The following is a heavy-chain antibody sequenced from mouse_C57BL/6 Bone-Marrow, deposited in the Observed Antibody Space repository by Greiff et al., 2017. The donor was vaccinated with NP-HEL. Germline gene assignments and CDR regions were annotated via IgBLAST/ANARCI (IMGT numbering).Heavy chain of an antibody. CDR1: GFTFSDYY. Sequence: DVKLVESGGGLVQPGGSLKLSCAASGFTFSDYYMYWVRQTPEKRLEWVAYISNGGGSTYYPDTVKGRFTISRDNAKNTLYLQMSRLKSEDTAMYYCATQWYFDVWGTGTTVTVSS. CDR2: ISNGGGST. V-gene: IGHV5-12*01. CDR3: ATQWYFDV. J-gene: IGHJ1*03.